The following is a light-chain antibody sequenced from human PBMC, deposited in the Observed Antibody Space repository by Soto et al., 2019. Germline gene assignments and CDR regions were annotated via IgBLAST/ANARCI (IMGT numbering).Light chain of an antibody. CDR2: DAS. V-gene: IGKV3D-20*02. CDR3: QQRTSWPPFT. J-gene: IGKJ3*01. CDR1: QTVRNNY. Sequence: EFVLTQSPGTLSLSPGERATLSCRASQTVRNNYLAWYQQKPGQAPRLLIYDASSRATGIPDRFSGGGSGTDFTLTISRLEPEDFAVYYCQQRTSWPPFTFGPGTKVDIK.